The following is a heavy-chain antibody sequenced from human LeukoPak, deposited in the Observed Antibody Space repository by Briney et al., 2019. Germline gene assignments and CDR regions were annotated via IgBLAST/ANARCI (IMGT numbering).Heavy chain of an antibody. V-gene: IGHV3-21*01. CDR2: ISSSSSYI. J-gene: IGHJ4*02. Sequence: GGSLRLSCAASGFTFSSYSMNWVRQAPGKGLEWVSSISSSSSYIYYADSVEGRFTISRDNAKNTLYLQMDSLRAEDSAVYYCARVRSGTWNGYEYWGQGTLVTVSS. D-gene: IGHD3-3*01. CDR3: ARVRSGTWNGYEY. CDR1: GFTFSSYS.